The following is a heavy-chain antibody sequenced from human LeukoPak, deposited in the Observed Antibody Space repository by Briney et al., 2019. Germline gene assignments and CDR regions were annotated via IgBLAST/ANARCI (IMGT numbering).Heavy chain of an antibody. CDR1: GYTFTSYY. J-gene: IGHJ5*02. V-gene: IGHV1-46*01. D-gene: IGHD2-2*01. CDR3: AKDLVVVPAAGGWFDP. CDR2: INPSGGST. Sequence: GASVKVSCKASGYTFTSYYMHWVRQAPGQGLEWMGIINPSGGSTSYAQKFQGRVTMTRDTSTSTVYMELSSLRSEDTAVYYCAKDLVVVPAAGGWFDPWGQGTLVTVSS.